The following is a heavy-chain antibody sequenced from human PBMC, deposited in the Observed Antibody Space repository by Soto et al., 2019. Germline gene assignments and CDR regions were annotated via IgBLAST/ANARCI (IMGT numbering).Heavy chain of an antibody. D-gene: IGHD6-19*01. V-gene: IGHV3-23*01. CDR2: ISGSGGST. CDR3: AKDSSGWPQYYFDY. J-gene: IGHJ4*02. Sequence: GGSLILSCAASGFTFSSYAMSWVRQAPGKGLEWVSAISGSGGSTYYADSVKGRFTISRDNSKNTLYLQMNSLRAEDTAVYYCAKDSSGWPQYYFDYWGQGTLVTVSS. CDR1: GFTFSSYA.